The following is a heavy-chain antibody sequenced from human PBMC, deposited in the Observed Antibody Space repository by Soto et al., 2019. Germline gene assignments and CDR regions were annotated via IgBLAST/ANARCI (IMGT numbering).Heavy chain of an antibody. Sequence: SETRSLTCTVYGGSISGYYWTWIRQPAGKGLEYIGRIYSSGSTNFSPSLKSRVAISVDTSQNQCSLKLTSMTAADTAIYYCARVQHSGGSYRWFDPWGQGTLVTVSS. CDR2: IYSSGST. J-gene: IGHJ5*02. V-gene: IGHV4-4*07. D-gene: IGHD2-15*01. CDR3: ARVQHSGGSYRWFDP. CDR1: GGSISGYY.